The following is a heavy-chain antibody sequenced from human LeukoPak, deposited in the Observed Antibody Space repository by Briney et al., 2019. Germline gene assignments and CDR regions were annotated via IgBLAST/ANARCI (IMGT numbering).Heavy chain of an antibody. D-gene: IGHD6-6*01. Sequence: GGSLRLSCAASGFTFSDYYMSWIRQAPGKGLEWLSYISSTTSYTDYADSVKGRFTISRDNSKNTLYLQMNSLRAEDTAVYYCARDRVGSSRFLDYWGQGTLVTVSS. CDR3: ARDRVGSSRFLDY. CDR2: ISSTTSYT. V-gene: IGHV3-11*06. CDR1: GFTFSDYY. J-gene: IGHJ4*02.